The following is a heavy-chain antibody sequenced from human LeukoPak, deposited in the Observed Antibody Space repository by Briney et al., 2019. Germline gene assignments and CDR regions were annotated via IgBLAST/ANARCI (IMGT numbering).Heavy chain of an antibody. Sequence: PSETLSLTCTVSGGSISSSSYYWGWIRQAPGKGLEWIGEINHSGSTNYNPSLKSRVTISVDTSKNQFSLKLSSVTAADTAVYYCARGGHIVVVNPSNGGGATNWFDPWGQGTLVTVSS. CDR3: ARGGHIVVVNPSNGGGATNWFDP. J-gene: IGHJ5*02. V-gene: IGHV4-39*07. CDR1: GGSISSSSYY. D-gene: IGHD2-21*01. CDR2: INHSGST.